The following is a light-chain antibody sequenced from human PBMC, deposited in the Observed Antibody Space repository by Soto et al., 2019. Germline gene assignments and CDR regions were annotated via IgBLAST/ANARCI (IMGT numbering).Light chain of an antibody. CDR1: QSVTNW. CDR3: QQYDSYSWT. Sequence: DIQMAQSPSTLSASVGDRVTMTCRASQSVTNWLAWYQQKPGKAPKLLIYDVSSLESGVPSRFSGSGSGTEFILTISSLQPEDFATYYCQQYDSYSWTFGQGTKVDI. J-gene: IGKJ1*01. V-gene: IGKV1-5*01. CDR2: DVS.